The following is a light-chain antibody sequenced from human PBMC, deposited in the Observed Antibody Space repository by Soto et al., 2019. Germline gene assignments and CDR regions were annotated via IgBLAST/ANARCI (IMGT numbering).Light chain of an antibody. Sequence: EIVLTQSPGTLSLSPGERATLSCRASQSVSSSYLAWYQQKPGQAPRLLIYGASSRATGIPDRFSGSGSGTDFTLTISRLESEDFAVYYCQQYGSSLLMYTFGQGTKLEIK. J-gene: IGKJ2*01. V-gene: IGKV3-20*01. CDR3: QQYGSSLLMYT. CDR2: GAS. CDR1: QSVSSSY.